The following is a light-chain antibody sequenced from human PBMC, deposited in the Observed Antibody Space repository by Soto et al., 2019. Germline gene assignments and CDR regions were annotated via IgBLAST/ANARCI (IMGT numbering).Light chain of an antibody. V-gene: IGKV3-15*01. Sequence: EIVMTQSPATLSVPPGERATLSCRASQSVNSNLAWYQQKPGQAPRLLIYGASTRAAGIPARFSGSGSGTEFSLTISSLQSEDFAVYYCQQYNNRPPDTFGQGTKLEIK. CDR1: QSVNSN. J-gene: IGKJ2*01. CDR2: GAS. CDR3: QQYNNRPPDT.